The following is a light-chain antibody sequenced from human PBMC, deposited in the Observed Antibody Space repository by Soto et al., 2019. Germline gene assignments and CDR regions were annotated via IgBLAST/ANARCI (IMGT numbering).Light chain of an antibody. J-gene: IGKJ3*01. CDR1: QSVSSSY. CDR2: GAS. V-gene: IGKV3-20*01. Sequence: EIVLTQSPDTLSLSPGERATFSCRASQSVSSSYLAWYQQKPGQAPRLLIYGASSRATGIPDRFSGSGSGTDFTLTFSRLEPEDFAVYYCQQYGSSPLFTFGPGTKVDIK. CDR3: QQYGSSPLFT.